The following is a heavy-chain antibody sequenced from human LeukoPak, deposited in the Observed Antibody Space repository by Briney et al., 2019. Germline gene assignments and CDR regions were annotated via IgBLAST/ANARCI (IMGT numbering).Heavy chain of an antibody. CDR2: IYYSGST. V-gene: IGHV4-39*07. CDR3: ARSITGTTGSWFDP. J-gene: IGHJ5*02. Sequence: PGGSLRLSCAASGFTFSSYGMHWIRQPPGKGLEWIGSIYYSGSTYYNPSLKSRVTISVDTSKNQFSLKLSSVTAADTAVYYCARSITGTTGSWFDPWGQGTLVTVSS. CDR1: GFTFSSYG. D-gene: IGHD1-7*01.